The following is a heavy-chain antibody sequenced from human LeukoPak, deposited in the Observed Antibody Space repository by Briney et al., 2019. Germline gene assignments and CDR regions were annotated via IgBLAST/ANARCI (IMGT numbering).Heavy chain of an antibody. D-gene: IGHD3-22*01. CDR1: GYTFTSYG. V-gene: IGHV1-18*01. Sequence: ASVKVSCKASGYTFTSYGISWVRQAPGQGLEWMGLISAYNGNTNYAQKLQGRVTMTTDTSTSTAYMELRSLRSDDTAVYYCARMSVTMIVDPSDYWGQGTLVTVSS. CDR2: ISAYNGNT. J-gene: IGHJ4*02. CDR3: ARMSVTMIVDPSDY.